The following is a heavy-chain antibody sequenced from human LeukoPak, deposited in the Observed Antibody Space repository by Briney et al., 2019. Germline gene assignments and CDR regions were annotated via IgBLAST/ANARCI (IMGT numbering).Heavy chain of an antibody. CDR3: ARDRPTGSYYSIDY. Sequence: GGSLRLSCAASGFTFSSYGMHWVRQAPGKGLEWVAVIWYDGSNKYYGDSVKGRFTISRDNSKNTLYLQMNSLRVEDTAVYYCARDRPTGSYYSIDYWGQGTLVTVSS. CDR2: IWYDGSNK. CDR1: GFTFSSYG. D-gene: IGHD1-26*01. V-gene: IGHV3-33*08. J-gene: IGHJ4*02.